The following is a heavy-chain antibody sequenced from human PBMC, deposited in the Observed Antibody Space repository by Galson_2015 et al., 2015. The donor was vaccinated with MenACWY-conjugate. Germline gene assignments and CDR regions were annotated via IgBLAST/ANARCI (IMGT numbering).Heavy chain of an antibody. CDR3: ARGGIGEHWLVLDS. D-gene: IGHD6-19*01. J-gene: IGHJ4*02. CDR2: ISGSSTYT. CDR1: EFTFNDYY. V-gene: IGHV3-11*05. Sequence: SLRLSCAASEFTFNDYYMNWIRQPPGKGLEWLSSISGSSTYTNYADSVKGRFAISRDNAKNSVYLEMNSLRAEDTAVYYYARGGIGEHWLVLDSWGQGTLVTVSS.